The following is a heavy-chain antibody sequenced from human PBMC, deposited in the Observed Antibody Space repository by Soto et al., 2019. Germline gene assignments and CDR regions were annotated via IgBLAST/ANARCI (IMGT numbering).Heavy chain of an antibody. CDR3: ARTAPMDAGDKYYYDL. Sequence: SVKVSCKTSGGTFSTFGISWVRQAPGQGLEWMGGIIPFFGTAEYSQKFEDRITITADESTNTVYMDLRSLTSEDTAIYYCARTAPMDAGDKYYYDLWGQGALVTVSS. CDR2: IIPFFGTA. D-gene: IGHD3-10*01. CDR1: GGTFSTFG. V-gene: IGHV1-69*13. J-gene: IGHJ5*02.